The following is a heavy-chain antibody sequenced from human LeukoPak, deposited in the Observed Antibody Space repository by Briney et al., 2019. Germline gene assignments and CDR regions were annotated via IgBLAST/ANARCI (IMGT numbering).Heavy chain of an antibody. Sequence: ASVKVSCKASGFTSTGYYMHWVRQAPGQGLEWMGWINGNSGGTNYAQKFQGRVTMTRDTSINTAYMELSRLTSDDTAMYYCSREFQRSLDYWGQGTLVTVSS. D-gene: IGHD6-25*01. CDR3: SREFQRSLDY. V-gene: IGHV1-2*02. J-gene: IGHJ4*02. CDR1: GFTSTGYY. CDR2: INGNSGGT.